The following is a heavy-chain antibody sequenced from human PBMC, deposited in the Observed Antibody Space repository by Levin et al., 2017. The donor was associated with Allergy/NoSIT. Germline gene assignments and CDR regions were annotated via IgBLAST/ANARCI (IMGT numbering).Heavy chain of an antibody. D-gene: IGHD1/OR15-1a*01. CDR2: ISQSGST. CDR1: DGSFNSYY. V-gene: IGHV4-34*01. CDR3: ARIVSRRNNDY. Sequence: SQTLSLTCAIYDGSFNSYYWTWIRQAPGKGLDWIGEISQSGSTRYNTSLESRVTISVDKSKNQFFLKLRSVTAADTAVYYCARIVSRRNNDYWGQGTLVTVSS. J-gene: IGHJ4*02.